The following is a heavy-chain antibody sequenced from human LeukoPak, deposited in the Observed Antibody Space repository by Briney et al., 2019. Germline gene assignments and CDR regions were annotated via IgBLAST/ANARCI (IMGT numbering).Heavy chain of an antibody. D-gene: IGHD1-1*01. CDR1: GFTVGNNY. CDR3: ARLETTGSDFDY. V-gene: IGHV3-53*01. CDR2: IYSGGSS. J-gene: IGHJ4*02. Sequence: GGSLRLSCAASGFTVGNNYMSWVRQAPGKGLEWVSVIYSGGSSYYADSVKGRFTISRDNSKNTLYLQMNSLRAEDTAVYYCARLETTGSDFDYWGQGTLVTVSS.